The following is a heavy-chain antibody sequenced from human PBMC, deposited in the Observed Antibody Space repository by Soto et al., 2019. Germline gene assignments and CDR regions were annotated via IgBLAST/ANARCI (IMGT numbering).Heavy chain of an antibody. Sequence: GEALNLSCTVSGYGFSVHFVACLRQMPGKGLEWVGIIYPGNSNTMYSPSFQGQVTISADTALSTTYLQWDTLKPSDTAIYFCASDSHCDGGNCPMGGFDMWGQGTMVTVS. J-gene: IGHJ3*02. CDR2: IYPGNSNT. CDR1: GYGFSVHF. D-gene: IGHD2-15*01. V-gene: IGHV5-51*01. CDR3: ASDSHCDGGNCPMGGFDM.